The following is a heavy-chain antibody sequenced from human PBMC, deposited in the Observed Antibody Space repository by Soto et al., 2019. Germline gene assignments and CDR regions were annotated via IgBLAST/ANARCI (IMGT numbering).Heavy chain of an antibody. J-gene: IGHJ4*02. CDR1: GGSINDYY. CDR3: ARSWEGGSGSYYAY. CDR2: VYYSGTT. D-gene: IGHD3-10*01. Sequence: SETLSLTCTVSGGSINDYYWSWIRQPPGKGLEWIGYVYYSGTTNYNPSLNSRVTISVDTSKKQFSLKLSSVTAADTAVYYCARSWEGGSGSYYAYWGQGTLVTVSS. V-gene: IGHV4-59*12.